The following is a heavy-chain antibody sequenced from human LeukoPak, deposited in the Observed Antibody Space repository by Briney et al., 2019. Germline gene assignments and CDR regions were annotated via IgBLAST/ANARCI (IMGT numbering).Heavy chain of an antibody. CDR3: AKDSERRQTTVTTGWFDP. CDR2: IRYDGSNK. V-gene: IGHV3-30*02. CDR1: GFTFSSYG. D-gene: IGHD4-17*01. J-gene: IGHJ5*02. Sequence: PGGSLRLSCAASGFTFSSYGMHWVRQAPGKGLEWVAFIRYDGSNKYYADSVKGRFTISRDNSKNTLYLQMNSLRAEDTAVYYCAKDSERRQTTVTTGWFDPWGQGTLVTVSS.